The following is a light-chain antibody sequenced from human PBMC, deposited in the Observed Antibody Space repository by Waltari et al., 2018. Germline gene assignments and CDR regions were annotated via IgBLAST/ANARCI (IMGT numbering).Light chain of an antibody. Sequence: DIQMTQSPSTLSASIGDRVTITCRASQSLSNWLAWYQQKPGKAPKLLIYGASSWESGVPSSFCGSGSGTEFTLTISSLQPDDFATYYCQQYNTYSRTFGQGTTVEVK. CDR1: QSLSNW. CDR2: GAS. J-gene: IGKJ1*01. V-gene: IGKV1-5*01. CDR3: QQYNTYSRT.